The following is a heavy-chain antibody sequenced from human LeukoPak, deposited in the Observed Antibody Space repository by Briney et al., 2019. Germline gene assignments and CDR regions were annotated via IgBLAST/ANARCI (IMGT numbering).Heavy chain of an antibody. CDR3: AELGITMIGGV. D-gene: IGHD3-10*02. Sequence: GGSLRLSCAASGFTFSSYAMSWVRQAPGKGLEWVSYISSSGSTIYYADSVKGRFTISRNNAKNSLYLQMNSLRAEDTAVYYCAELGITMIGGVWGKGTTVTISS. J-gene: IGHJ6*04. V-gene: IGHV3-48*03. CDR2: ISSSGSTI. CDR1: GFTFSSYA.